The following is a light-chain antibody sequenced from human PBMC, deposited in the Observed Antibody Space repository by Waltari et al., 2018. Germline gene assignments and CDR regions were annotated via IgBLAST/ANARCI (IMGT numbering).Light chain of an antibody. J-gene: IGKJ4*01. CDR2: LGS. CDR3: MQALQTPLT. CDR1: QSLLHRNGYNN. Sequence: IVMTQSPLSLPVTPGEPASISCRSSQSLLHRNGYNNLDWYLQKPGQSPQLLIYLGSTRACGIPDRFSGSGSGTDFTLKISIVEAEDVGVYYCMQALQTPLTFGGGTKVEIK. V-gene: IGKV2-28*01.